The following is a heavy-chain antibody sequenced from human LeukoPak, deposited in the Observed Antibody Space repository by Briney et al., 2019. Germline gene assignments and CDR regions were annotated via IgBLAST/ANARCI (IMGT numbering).Heavy chain of an antibody. CDR2: ISSSDTR. CDR3: ARELSSYDFWL. Sequence: GGSLRLSCAASGFTLRRYNMNWVRQAPGKGLEWVSYISSSDTRYYADSVKGRFTISRDNAKNSLYLQMNSLRAEDTAIYYCARELSSYDFWLWGHGTLVTVSS. V-gene: IGHV3-48*01. D-gene: IGHD3-3*01. J-gene: IGHJ4*01. CDR1: GFTLRRYN.